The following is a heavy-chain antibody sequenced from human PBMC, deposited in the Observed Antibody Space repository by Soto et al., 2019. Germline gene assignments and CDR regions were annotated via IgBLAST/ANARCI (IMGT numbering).Heavy chain of an antibody. Sequence: SETLSLTCTVSGGSISSYYWSWIRQPPGKGLEWIGYIYYSGSTNYNPSLQGQVTISADKSSSVAYLQWSSLQASDTATYYCARSIVNGTYEAFDIWGQGTMVTVSS. CDR2: IYYSGST. D-gene: IGHD2-8*01. CDR3: ARSIVNGTYEAFDI. CDR1: GGSISSYY. V-gene: IGHV4-59*12. J-gene: IGHJ3*02.